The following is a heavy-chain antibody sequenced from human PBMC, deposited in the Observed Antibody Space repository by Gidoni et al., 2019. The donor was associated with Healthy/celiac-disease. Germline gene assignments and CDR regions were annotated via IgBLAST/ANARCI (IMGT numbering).Heavy chain of an antibody. CDR2: ISYDGSNK. J-gene: IGHJ3*02. D-gene: IGHD3-9*01. Sequence: QVQLVESGGGVVQPGRDLRRSWAASGFTFSSYGMHWVRQAPGKGREWVAVISYDGSNKYYAASVKGRFTISRDNSKNTLYLQMNSLRAEDTAVYYCAKALRYLGAFDIWGQGTMVTVSS. CDR3: AKALRYLGAFDI. V-gene: IGHV3-30*18. CDR1: GFTFSSYG.